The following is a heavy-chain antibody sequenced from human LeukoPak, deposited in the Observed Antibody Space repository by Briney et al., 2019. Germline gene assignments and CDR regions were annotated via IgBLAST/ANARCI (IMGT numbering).Heavy chain of an antibody. CDR3: ARTYYYDSSGYYFDY. V-gene: IGHV2-70*11. D-gene: IGHD3-22*01. CDR2: IDWDDDK. CDR1: GFSLSTSGMC. Sequence: SGPTLVNPTQTLTLTCTFSGFSLSTSGMCVSWIRQPPGEALEWLARIDWDDDKYYSTSLKTRLTISKDTSKNQVVLTMTNMDPVDTATYYCARTYYYDSSGYYFDYWGQGTLVTVSS. J-gene: IGHJ4*02.